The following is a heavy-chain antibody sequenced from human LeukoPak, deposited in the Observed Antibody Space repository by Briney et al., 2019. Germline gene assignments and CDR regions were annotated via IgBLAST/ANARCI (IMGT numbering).Heavy chain of an antibody. Sequence: GGSLRLSCAASGFTFSSYEMNWVRQAPGKGLEWVSYISSSGSTIYYADSVKGRFTISRDNAKNSLYLQMNSLRAEDTAVYYCAREKWLADAFDIWGQGTMVTVS. J-gene: IGHJ3*02. CDR2: ISSSGSTI. CDR1: GFTFSSYE. V-gene: IGHV3-48*03. CDR3: AREKWLADAFDI. D-gene: IGHD6-19*01.